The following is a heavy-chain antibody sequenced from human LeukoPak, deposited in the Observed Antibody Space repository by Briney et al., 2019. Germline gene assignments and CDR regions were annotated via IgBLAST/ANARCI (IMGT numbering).Heavy chain of an antibody. CDR1: GFTFSDYY. CDR2: ISSGGNPI. J-gene: IGHJ3*02. D-gene: IGHD2-2*02. CDR3: VRAVPAAILGAFDI. V-gene: IGHV3-11*04. Sequence: GGSLRLSCAASGFTFSDYYMSWIRQAPGKGLEWASYISSGGNPIYYADSVKGRFTISRDNAKNSLYLQMSSLRAEDTAIYYCVRAVPAAILGAFDIWGQGTMVTVSS.